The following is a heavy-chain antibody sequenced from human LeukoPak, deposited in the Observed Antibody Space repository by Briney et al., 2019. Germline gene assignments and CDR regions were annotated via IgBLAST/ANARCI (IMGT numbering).Heavy chain of an antibody. Sequence: SVKLSCKASGDTFSSYAISWVRQAPGQGLEWMGGINPIFGTENYAQKFQGRGTITADESTGAAYMEMSSLRSEETAVYYCARVSGSYKERCDPWGQGTLVTVSS. D-gene: IGHD3-10*01. V-gene: IGHV1-69*13. CDR1: GDTFSSYA. CDR3: ARVSGSYKERCDP. CDR2: INPIFGTE. J-gene: IGHJ5*02.